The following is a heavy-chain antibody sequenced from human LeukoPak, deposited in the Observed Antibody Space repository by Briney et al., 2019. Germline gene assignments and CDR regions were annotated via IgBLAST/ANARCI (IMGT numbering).Heavy chain of an antibody. CDR2: INPNSGDT. CDR1: GYTFTGYY. J-gene: IGHJ4*02. D-gene: IGHD4-17*01. Sequence: GASVKVSCKASGYTFTGYYIYWVRQAPGQGLEWMGRINPNSGDTNYAQKFQGRVTTTRDTSISTAYMELSRLRSDDTAVYYCAKDFSYGDYSDYWGQGTLVTVSS. CDR3: AKDFSYGDYSDY. V-gene: IGHV1-2*06.